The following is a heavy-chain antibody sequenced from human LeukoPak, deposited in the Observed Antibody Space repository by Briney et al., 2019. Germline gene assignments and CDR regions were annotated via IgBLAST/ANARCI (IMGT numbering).Heavy chain of an antibody. CDR3: ARGSYPGDY. CDR2: IHYSGST. CDR1: GGSISSYY. V-gene: IGHV4-59*01. Sequence: PSETLSLTCTVSGGSISSYYWNWIRQPPGKGLEWIGYIHYSGSTNYNPSLESRVTMSVDTSKKQFSLKLSSVTAADAAVYYCARGSYPGDYWGQGTLVTVSS. D-gene: IGHD3-16*02. J-gene: IGHJ4*02.